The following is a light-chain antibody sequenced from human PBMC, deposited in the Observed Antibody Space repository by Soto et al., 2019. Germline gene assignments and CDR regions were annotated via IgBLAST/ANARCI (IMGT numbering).Light chain of an antibody. CDR1: QTISSY. CDR3: LQHNSYPRT. V-gene: IGKV1-17*01. CDR2: AAS. Sequence: DIQMTQSPSSLSASVGDRVTITCRASQTISSYLNWYQQKPGTAPKLLIFAASSLQSGVPSRFSGSGSGTEFTLTISSLQPEDFATYYCLQHNSYPRTFGQGTK. J-gene: IGKJ1*01.